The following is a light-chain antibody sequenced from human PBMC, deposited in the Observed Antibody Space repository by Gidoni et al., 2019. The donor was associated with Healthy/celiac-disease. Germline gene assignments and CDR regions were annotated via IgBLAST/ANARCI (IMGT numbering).Light chain of an antibody. CDR2: DVS. CDR3: SSYTSSSTLPV. Sequence: QSALTQPASVSGSPGQSITISCTGTSSDVGGYNYVSWYQQHPGKAPKLMIYDVSNRPSGVSNRFSGSKSGNTAPLTISGLQAEDEADYYCSSYTSSSTLPVFGGGTKLTVL. J-gene: IGLJ3*02. CDR1: SSDVGGYNY. V-gene: IGLV2-14*01.